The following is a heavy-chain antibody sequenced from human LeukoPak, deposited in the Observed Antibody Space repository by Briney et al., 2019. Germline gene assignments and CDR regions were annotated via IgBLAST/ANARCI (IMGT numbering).Heavy chain of an antibody. Sequence: PSETLSLTCTVSGGSISSYYWSWIRQPPGKGLEWIGYIYYSGSTDYNSSLKSRVTISLDTSKNQFSLKLSSVTAADTAVYYCASSLLWFGESWFDPWGQGTLVTVSS. D-gene: IGHD3-10*01. J-gene: IGHJ5*02. CDR2: IYYSGST. CDR1: GGSISSYY. CDR3: ASSLLWFGESWFDP. V-gene: IGHV4-59*01.